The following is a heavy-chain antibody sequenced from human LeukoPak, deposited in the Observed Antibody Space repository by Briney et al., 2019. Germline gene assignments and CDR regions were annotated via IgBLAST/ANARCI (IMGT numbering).Heavy chain of an antibody. J-gene: IGHJ4*02. V-gene: IGHV3-23*01. Sequence: GGSLRLSCAASGFTFSTYAMTWVRQAPGKGLEWVSAISGSGGSTYYADSVKGRFTISRGNSKNTLYLQMNSLRAEDTAVYYCAKRLEANDYWGQGTLVTVSS. CDR2: ISGSGGST. CDR3: AKRLEANDY. CDR1: GFTFSTYA. D-gene: IGHD1-1*01.